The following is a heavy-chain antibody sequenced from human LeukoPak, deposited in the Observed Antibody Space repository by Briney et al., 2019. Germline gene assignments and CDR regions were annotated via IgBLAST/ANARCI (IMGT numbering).Heavy chain of an antibody. D-gene: IGHD1-1*01. CDR1: GYSISSGYY. Sequence: SETLSLTCTVSGYSISSGYYWGWIRQPPGKGLEWIGSIYYTGTTYYNPSLNYRVTISVDTSKNQFSLRLTSVTAADTAVYYCARDSIRVQTGTTPWGRGTLVTVSS. CDR3: ARDSIRVQTGTTP. J-gene: IGHJ5*02. CDR2: IYYTGTT. V-gene: IGHV4-38-2*02.